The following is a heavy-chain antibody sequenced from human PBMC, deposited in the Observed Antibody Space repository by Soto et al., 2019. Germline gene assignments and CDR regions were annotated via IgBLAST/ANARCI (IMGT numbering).Heavy chain of an antibody. CDR3: ALRSMAVVPEY. Sequence: SETLSLACTVSVGSISGYYWSWIRQPPGKGLESIGYLYYGRSANYNPSLKSRVTLSVDTSTNQFSLTLSSMTAADTAVYYCALRSMAVVPEYWGQGTLVTVSS. CDR1: VGSISGYY. D-gene: IGHD3-22*01. CDR2: LYYGRSA. V-gene: IGHV4-59*01. J-gene: IGHJ4*02.